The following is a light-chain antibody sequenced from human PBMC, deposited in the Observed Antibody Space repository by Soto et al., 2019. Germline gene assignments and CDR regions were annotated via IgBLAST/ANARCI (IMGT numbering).Light chain of an antibody. V-gene: IGLV2-14*01. Sequence: QSALTQPASVSGSPGQPITISCTGTSSDVGGYNYVSWYQEHPGNAPKLIIYEVSNRPSGVSNRFSGSKSGNTASLTISGLQAEDEADYYCSSYTSSSTVVFGGGTKVTVL. CDR2: EVS. J-gene: IGLJ2*01. CDR3: SSYTSSSTVV. CDR1: SSDVGGYNY.